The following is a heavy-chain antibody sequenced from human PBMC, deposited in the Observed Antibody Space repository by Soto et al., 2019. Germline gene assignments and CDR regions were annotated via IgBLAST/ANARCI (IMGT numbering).Heavy chain of an antibody. CDR3: AREDWADYILTY. J-gene: IGHJ4*02. CDR1: GFTFSNAW. Sequence: PGGSLRLSCAASGFTFSNAWMSWVRQAPGKGLEWVGRIKSKNDGGTTDYAAPVKGRFTISRDNSKNTLYLQMNSLKTEDTAVYYCAREDWADYILTYWRQRTLVTVSS. CDR2: IKSKNDGGTT. D-gene: IGHD4-17*01. V-gene: IGHV3-15*01.